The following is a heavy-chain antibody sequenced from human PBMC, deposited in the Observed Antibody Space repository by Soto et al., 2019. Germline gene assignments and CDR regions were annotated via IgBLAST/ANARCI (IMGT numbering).Heavy chain of an antibody. CDR2: IYYDGRT. CDR1: GGSISNYF. V-gene: IGHV4-59*08. Sequence: QVQLQESGPGLVKPSETLSLTCTVSGGSISNYFWVWIRQPPGKGLEWIGYIYYDGRTDYNPSLKSRVTISLDTPGKQFSLRLSSVTAADTAVYFCARLGNYEGAYWGQGALGTGSS. CDR3: ARLGNYEGAY. J-gene: IGHJ4*02. D-gene: IGHD4-4*01.